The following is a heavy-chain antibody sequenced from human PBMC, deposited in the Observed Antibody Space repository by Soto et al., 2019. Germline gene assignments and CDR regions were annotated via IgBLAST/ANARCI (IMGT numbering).Heavy chain of an antibody. Sequence: EVQLLESGGGLVQPGGSLRLSCAASGFTFINYAMIWVRQAPGKGLEWVSTISGGGDGTYYADSVKGHFTISRDNSKNTLYLQMNSLRAEDTAIYYCAKKGLVSLKTFCSNSDFHYAFDLWGQGTVVTVSS. J-gene: IGHJ3*01. CDR1: GFTFINYA. V-gene: IGHV3-23*01. CDR3: AKKGLVSLKTFCSNSDFHYAFDL. CDR2: ISGGGDGT. D-gene: IGHD2-8*01.